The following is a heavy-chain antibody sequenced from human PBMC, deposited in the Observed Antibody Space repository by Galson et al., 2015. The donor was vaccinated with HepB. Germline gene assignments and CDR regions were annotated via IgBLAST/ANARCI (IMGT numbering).Heavy chain of an antibody. D-gene: IGHD5-18*01. CDR2: ISYDGSNK. V-gene: IGHV3-30-3*01. J-gene: IGHJ4*02. CDR1: GSTFSSYA. Sequence: SLRLSCAASGSTFSSYAMHWVRQAPGKGLEWVAIISYDGSNKYYTDSVKGRFTLSRGNSKNTLFLQMNSLRAEDTAVYYCARGGASWIRLWLRTGFDYWGQGTLVTVSS. CDR3: ARGGASWIRLWLRTGFDY.